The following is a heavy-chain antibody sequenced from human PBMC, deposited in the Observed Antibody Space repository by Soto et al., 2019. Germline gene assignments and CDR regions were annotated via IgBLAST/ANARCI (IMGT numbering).Heavy chain of an antibody. J-gene: IGHJ1*01. Sequence: EVQLVESGGGLIQPGGSLRLSCAASGFTVSSNYMSWVRQAPGKGLEWVSVIYSGGSTYYADSVKGRFTISRANSKNTLYLQMKSLRAEDTPVYYCARDRVESGYPEYFQHWGQGTLVTVSS. CDR2: IYSGGST. D-gene: IGHD3-22*01. CDR1: GFTVSSNY. CDR3: ARDRVESGYPEYFQH. V-gene: IGHV3-53*01.